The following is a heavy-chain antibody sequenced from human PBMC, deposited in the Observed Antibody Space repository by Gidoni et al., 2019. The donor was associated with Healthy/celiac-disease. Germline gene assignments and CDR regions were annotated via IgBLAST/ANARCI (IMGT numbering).Heavy chain of an antibody. CDR3: AREGPYSTESDY. Sequence: QLQLQESGPGLVKPSETLSLTCTVSGGSLSSSSYYWGWIRQPPGKGLEWIGSIYYSGSTYDNPSLKSRVTISVDTSKNQFSLKLSSVTAADTAVYYCAREGPYSTESDYWGQGTLVTVSS. CDR1: GGSLSSSSYY. CDR2: IYYSGST. D-gene: IGHD6-13*01. J-gene: IGHJ4*02. V-gene: IGHV4-39*02.